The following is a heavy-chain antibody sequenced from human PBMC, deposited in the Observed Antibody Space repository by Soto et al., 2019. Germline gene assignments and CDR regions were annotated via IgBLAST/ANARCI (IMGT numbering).Heavy chain of an antibody. CDR1: GYTFTSYG. J-gene: IGHJ6*02. V-gene: IGHV1-18*01. CDR2: ISAYNGNT. CDR3: ARGYDYDSSGYSSPYYYGMYV. D-gene: IGHD3-22*01. Sequence: QVQLVQSGAEVKKPGASVRVSCKASGYTFTSYGISWVRQAPGQGLEWMGWISAYNGNTNYAQKLQGRVTMTTDTSTNTAYMELRSLRSDDTAVYYCARGYDYDSSGYSSPYYYGMYVCGQGTTVTVSS.